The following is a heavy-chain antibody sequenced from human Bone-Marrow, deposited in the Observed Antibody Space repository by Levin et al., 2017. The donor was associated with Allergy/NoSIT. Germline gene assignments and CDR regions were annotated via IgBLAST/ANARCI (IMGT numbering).Heavy chain of an antibody. CDR1: GFTISEYA. D-gene: IGHD1-1*01. CDR2: ITGGGFNT. Sequence: GGALRLSCAVSGFTISEYAMAWVRQAPGKGLEWISVITGGGFNTYYGDSVKGRFTVSRDDSKDTLYLELNSLMAEDTAVYYCAKKQGGTSGFSFGVWGQGTMVTFSS. CDR3: AKKQGGTSGFSFGV. J-gene: IGHJ3*01. V-gene: IGHV3-23*01.